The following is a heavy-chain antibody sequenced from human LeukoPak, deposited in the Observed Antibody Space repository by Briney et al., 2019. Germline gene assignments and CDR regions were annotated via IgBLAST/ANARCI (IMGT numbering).Heavy chain of an antibody. CDR1: GITFSSYA. CDR3: ARDGAFDI. CDR2: ISYDGSNK. V-gene: IGHV3-30*01. Sequence: AGGSLRLSCAASGITFSSYAMHWVRQAPGKGLEWVAVISYDGSNKYYADSVKGRFTISRDNSKNTLYLQMNSLRAEDTAVYYCARDGAFDIWGQGTMVTVSS. J-gene: IGHJ3*02.